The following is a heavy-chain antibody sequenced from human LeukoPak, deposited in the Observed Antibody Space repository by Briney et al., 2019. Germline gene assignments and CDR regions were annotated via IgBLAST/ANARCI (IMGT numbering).Heavy chain of an antibody. CDR3: AKVYAPGGLRGVAP. CDR1: GFTFGNYA. J-gene: IGHJ5*02. V-gene: IGHV3-23*01. D-gene: IGHD2-15*01. Sequence: GGSLRLSCAASGFTFGNYAMNWVRQAPGKGLEWVSTISGNGAFTYYADSVQGRFTISRDNSKNTLSVQMNSLRAEETAVYSWAKVYAPGGLRGVAPWGQETLVSAPS. CDR2: ISGNGAFT.